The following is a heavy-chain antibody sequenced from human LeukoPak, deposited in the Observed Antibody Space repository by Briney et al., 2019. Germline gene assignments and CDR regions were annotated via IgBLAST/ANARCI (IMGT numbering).Heavy chain of an antibody. CDR1: GGSISSSSYY. CDR3: ARRSGWYYFDY. J-gene: IGHJ4*02. CDR2: IYYSGST. Sequence: PSETLSLTCTVSGGSISSSSYYWGWIRQPPGKGLEWIGSIYYSGSTYYNPSLKSRVTISVDTSKNQFSLKLSSVTAADTAVYYCARRSGWYYFDYWGQGTPVTVSS. D-gene: IGHD6-19*01. V-gene: IGHV4-39*01.